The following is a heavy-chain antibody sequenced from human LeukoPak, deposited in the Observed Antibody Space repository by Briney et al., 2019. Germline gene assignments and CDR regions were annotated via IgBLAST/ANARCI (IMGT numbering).Heavy chain of an antibody. CDR3: ARESNYYGSGTGWFDP. CDR1: GGSISSNSYY. Sequence: SETLSLTCAVSGGSISSNSYYWGWIRQPPGKGLEWIGSVYYSGSTYYNPSLKSRVTISVDTSKNQFSLKLSSVTAADTAVYYCARESNYYGSGTGWFDPWGQGTLVTVSS. D-gene: IGHD3-10*01. J-gene: IGHJ5*02. V-gene: IGHV4-39*07. CDR2: VYYSGST.